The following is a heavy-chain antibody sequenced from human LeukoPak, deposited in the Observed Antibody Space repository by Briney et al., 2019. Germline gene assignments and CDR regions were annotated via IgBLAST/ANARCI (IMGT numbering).Heavy chain of an antibody. CDR1: GFTFSSYA. D-gene: IGHD3-22*01. Sequence: GGSLRLSCAASGFTFSSYAMSWVRQAPGKGLEWVSAISGSGGSTYYADSVKGRFTISRDNSKNTLYLQMSSLRAEDTATFYCAKYYYDSGGRGNDAFDVWGQGTLVTVSS. CDR2: ISGSGGST. V-gene: IGHV3-23*01. J-gene: IGHJ3*01. CDR3: AKYYYDSGGRGNDAFDV.